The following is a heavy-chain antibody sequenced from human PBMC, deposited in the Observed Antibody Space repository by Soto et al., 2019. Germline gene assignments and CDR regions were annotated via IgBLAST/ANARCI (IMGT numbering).Heavy chain of an antibody. CDR1: GFTFSSYW. J-gene: IGHJ4*02. Sequence: GGSLRLSCAASGFTFSSYWMHWVRQAAGKGLVWVARINSDGSSTRYADSVKGRFTISRDNAKNTLYLQMNSLRAEDMAVYYCVRGHAVPGSTTLGYWGKENLFTVPS. CDR2: INSDGSST. V-gene: IGHV3-74*01. CDR3: VRGHAVPGSTTLGY. D-gene: IGHD6-19*01.